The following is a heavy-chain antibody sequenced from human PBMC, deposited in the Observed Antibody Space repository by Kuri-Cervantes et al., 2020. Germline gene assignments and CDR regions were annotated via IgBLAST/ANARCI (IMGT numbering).Heavy chain of an antibody. CDR1: GGSISSYY. J-gene: IGHJ5*02. D-gene: IGHD6-19*01. CDR3: ARARRSSGWYQNGNWFDP. Sequence: GSLRLSCTVSGGSISSYYWSWIRQPPGKGLEWIGEINHSGSTNYNPSLKSRVTISVDTSKNQFSLKLSSVTAADTAVYYCARARRSSGWYQNGNWFDPWGQGTLVTVSS. CDR2: INHSGST. V-gene: IGHV4-34*01.